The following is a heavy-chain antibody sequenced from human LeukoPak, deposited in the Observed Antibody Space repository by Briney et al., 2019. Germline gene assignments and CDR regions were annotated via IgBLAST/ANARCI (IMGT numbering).Heavy chain of an antibody. Sequence: SETLSLTCTVSGGSISSHYWSWIRQPPGKGLEWIGYIYYSGSTNYNPSLKSRVTISVDTSKNQFSLKLSSVTAADTAVYYCASILTGDYWGQGTLVTVSS. V-gene: IGHV4-59*11. CDR1: GGSISSHY. CDR3: ASILTGDY. J-gene: IGHJ4*02. CDR2: IYYSGST. D-gene: IGHD3-9*01.